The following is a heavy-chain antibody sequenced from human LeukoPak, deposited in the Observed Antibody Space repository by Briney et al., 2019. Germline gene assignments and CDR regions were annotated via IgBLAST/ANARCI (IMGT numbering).Heavy chain of an antibody. D-gene: IGHD1-20*01. CDR3: ATDRRHNWKGILDS. Sequence: GASVKVSCKTSGYIFTNFGVSWVRQALGQGLEWMGGITPYNGNTHYAQKLQGRVAMTIDSSTTTAYMELRSLTSNDTGVYYCATDRRHNWKGILDSWGQGTLVTVSS. CDR2: ITPYNGNT. V-gene: IGHV1-18*01. CDR1: GYIFTNFG. J-gene: IGHJ4*02.